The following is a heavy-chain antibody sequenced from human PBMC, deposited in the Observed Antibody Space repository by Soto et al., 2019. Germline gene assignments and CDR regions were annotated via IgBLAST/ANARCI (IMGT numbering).Heavy chain of an antibody. CDR3: ARGTTPYRFSWRFGSHFDY. V-gene: IGHV4-34*01. J-gene: IGHJ4*02. CDR1: GGSFSGYY. Sequence: QVQLQQWGAGLLKPSETLSLTCAVYGGSFSGYYWSWIRQPPGKGLEWIGEINHSGSTNYNPSLKSRVTISVDTSQNQFSLKLSSVTAADTAVYYCARGTTPYRFSWRFGSHFDYWGQGTLVTVSS. CDR2: INHSGST. D-gene: IGHD3-10*01.